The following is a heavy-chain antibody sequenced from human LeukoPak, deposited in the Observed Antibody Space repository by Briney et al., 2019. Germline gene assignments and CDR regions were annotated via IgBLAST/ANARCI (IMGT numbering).Heavy chain of an antibody. Sequence: GGSLRLSCAASGFTVSSNYMSWVRQAPGKGLEWVSVIYSGGSTYYADSVKGRFTISRDNSKNTLYLQMNSLRAEDTAVYYCARGYYDFWSGSFQHWGQGTLVTVSS. V-gene: IGHV3-66*02. CDR2: IYSGGST. J-gene: IGHJ1*01. CDR3: ARGYYDFWSGSFQH. CDR1: GFTVSSNY. D-gene: IGHD3-3*01.